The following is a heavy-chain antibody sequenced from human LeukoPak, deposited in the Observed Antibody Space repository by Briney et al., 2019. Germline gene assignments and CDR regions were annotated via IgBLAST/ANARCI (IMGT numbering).Heavy chain of an antibody. V-gene: IGHV3-30*18. Sequence: GGSLRLSCAASGFTFSSYGMHWVRQAPGKGLEWVAVISYDGSNKYYADPVKGRFTISRDNSKNTLYLQMNSLRAEDTAVYYCAKGNAVAGNEYFQHWGQGTLVTVSS. CDR3: AKGNAVAGNEYFQH. J-gene: IGHJ1*01. D-gene: IGHD6-19*01. CDR1: GFTFSSYG. CDR2: ISYDGSNK.